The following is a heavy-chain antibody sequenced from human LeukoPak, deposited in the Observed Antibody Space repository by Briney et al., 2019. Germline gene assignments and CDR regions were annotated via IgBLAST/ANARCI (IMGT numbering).Heavy chain of an antibody. CDR1: GGSFSGYY. Sequence: PSETLSLTCAVYGGSFSGYYWSWIRPPPGKGREWIGEINHSGSTNYNPSLKSRVTISVDTSKNQFFLKLSSVTAVDTAVYYFARRAYYYDSSGYGTLIDYWGQGTLVTVSS. D-gene: IGHD3-22*01. V-gene: IGHV4-34*01. CDR3: ARRAYYYDSSGYGTLIDY. J-gene: IGHJ4*02. CDR2: INHSGST.